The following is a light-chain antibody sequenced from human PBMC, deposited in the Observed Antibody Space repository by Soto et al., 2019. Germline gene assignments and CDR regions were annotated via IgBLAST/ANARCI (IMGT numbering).Light chain of an antibody. J-gene: IGLJ1*01. CDR2: EVS. Sequence: VLTQPRSVSGSPGQSITISCTGTSSDVGTYNYVSWYQHHPGKAPKLIIYEVSNRPSGVSNRFSGSKSGSTASLTISGLQAEDEADYHCTSYTRDTALVFGTGTKVTV. CDR1: SSDVGTYNY. V-gene: IGLV2-14*01. CDR3: TSYTRDTALV.